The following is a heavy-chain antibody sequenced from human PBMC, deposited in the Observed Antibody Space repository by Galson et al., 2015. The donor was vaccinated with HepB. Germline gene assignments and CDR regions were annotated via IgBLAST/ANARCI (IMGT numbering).Heavy chain of an antibody. CDR3: ARTNYVARPPQYFDY. D-gene: IGHD1-7*01. Sequence: SLRLSCAASGFTFSSYAMSWVRQAPGKGLEWVSAISGSGGSTYYADSVKGRFTVSRDNSKNTLYLQMNSLRAEDTAVYYCARTNYVARPPQYFDYWGQGTLVTVSS. CDR2: ISGSGGST. V-gene: IGHV3-23*01. CDR1: GFTFSSYA. J-gene: IGHJ4*02.